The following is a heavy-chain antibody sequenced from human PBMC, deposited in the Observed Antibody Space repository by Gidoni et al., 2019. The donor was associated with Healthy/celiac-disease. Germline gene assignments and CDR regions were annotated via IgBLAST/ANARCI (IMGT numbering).Heavy chain of an antibody. J-gene: IGHJ6*02. CDR1: GFTFSSYA. CDR3: ANGKQQVNYYYYGMDV. Sequence: EVQLLESGGGLVQPGGSLRLSCAASGFTFSSYAMSWVRQAPGKGLEWVSAISGSGGSTYYADSVKGRFTISRDNSKNTLYLQMNSLRAEDTAVYYCANGKQQVNYYYYGMDVWGQGTTVTVSS. CDR2: ISGSGGST. V-gene: IGHV3-23*01. D-gene: IGHD6-13*01.